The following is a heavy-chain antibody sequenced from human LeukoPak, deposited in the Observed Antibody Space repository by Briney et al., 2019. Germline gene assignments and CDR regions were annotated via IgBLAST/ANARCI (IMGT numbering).Heavy chain of an antibody. CDR3: ARGPRHPSSNWYADQ. D-gene: IGHD6-13*01. Sequence: SGTLSVTCVFPGGSVRSYYWRWLRRPPWKGLEWIGYMYYTKNPYDVPSLQCGGSIPVDTSKNQFSLRVGSLTTADTAIYYCARGPRHPSSNWYADQGGQGTLVTVSS. J-gene: IGHJ4*02. CDR1: GGSVRSYY. V-gene: IGHV4-59*02. CDR2: MYYTKNP.